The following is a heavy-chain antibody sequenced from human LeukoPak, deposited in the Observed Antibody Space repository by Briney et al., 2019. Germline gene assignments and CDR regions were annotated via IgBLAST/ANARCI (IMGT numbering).Heavy chain of an antibody. CDR3: ARGLRLGELSFAADYYFDY. D-gene: IGHD3-16*02. CDR1: GYTFTSYD. CDR2: MNPNSGNT. J-gene: IGHJ4*02. V-gene: IGHV1-8*01. Sequence: ASVKVSCKASGYTFTSYDINWVRQATGQGLEWMGWMNPNSGNTGYAQKFQGRVTITTDESTSTAYMELSSLRSEDTAVYYCARGLRLGELSFAADYYFDYWGQGTLVTVSS.